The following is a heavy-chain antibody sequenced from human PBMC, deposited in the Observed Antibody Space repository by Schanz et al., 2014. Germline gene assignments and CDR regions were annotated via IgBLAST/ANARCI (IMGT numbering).Heavy chain of an antibody. J-gene: IGHJ4*02. V-gene: IGHV1-18*01. Sequence: QVQLVQSGAEVKKPGSSVKVSCKASGYTFSSYGITWVRQAPGQGLEWMGWINGYNGHTLYAQKFQGRVTMTTDTSASTAYKDLRSLRSDDTAVYFCARDNGRIPAANSFDYWGQGTRVTVSS. CDR1: GYTFSSYG. CDR2: INGYNGHT. CDR3: ARDNGRIPAANSFDY. D-gene: IGHD1-26*01.